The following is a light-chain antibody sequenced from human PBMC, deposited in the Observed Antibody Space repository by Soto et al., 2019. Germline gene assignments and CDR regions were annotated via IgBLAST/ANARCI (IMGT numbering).Light chain of an antibody. J-gene: IGKJ4*01. V-gene: IGKV1-27*01. Sequence: DIQMTQSPSSLSASVGDRVTITCRASQGISNSLAWYQQNAGKSPKLLIYAASYLQSGVPSRFSGSGSGTDFSPPSGGLQPEDVATYYCQTYHAARVPFGGGPKVETK. CDR2: AAS. CDR1: QGISNS. CDR3: QTYHAARVP.